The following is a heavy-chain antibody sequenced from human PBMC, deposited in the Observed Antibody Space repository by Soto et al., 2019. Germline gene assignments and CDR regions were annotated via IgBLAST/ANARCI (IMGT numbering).Heavy chain of an antibody. CDR2: ISGSGGST. CDR3: ATVRWGYYLLFGN. V-gene: IGHV3-23*01. Sequence: EVQLLESGGGLVQPGGSLRLSCAASGFTFSSYAMSWVRQAPGKGLEWVSAISGSGGSTYYADSVKGRFTISRDNSKNTLYLHINSLKTVDTAVYYCATVRWGYYLLFGNWGQGTLVTVSS. J-gene: IGHJ4*02. D-gene: IGHD3-3*01. CDR1: GFTFSSYA.